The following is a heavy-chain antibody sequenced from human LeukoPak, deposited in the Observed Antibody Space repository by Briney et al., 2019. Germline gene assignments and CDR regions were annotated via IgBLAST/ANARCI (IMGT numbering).Heavy chain of an antibody. V-gene: IGHV4-34*01. Sequence: SETLSLTCAVYGGSFSGYYWSWIRQPPGKGLEWIGEINHSGSTNYNPSLKSRVTISVDTSKNQFSLKLSSVTAADTAVYYCAREVGDCSSTSCYNGDAFDIWGQGTMVTVSS. J-gene: IGHJ3*02. CDR1: GGSFSGYY. CDR2: INHSGST. D-gene: IGHD2-2*02. CDR3: AREVGDCSSTSCYNGDAFDI.